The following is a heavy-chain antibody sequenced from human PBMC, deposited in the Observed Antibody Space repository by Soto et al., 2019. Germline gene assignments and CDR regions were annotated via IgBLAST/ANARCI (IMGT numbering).Heavy chain of an antibody. CDR1: GGTFSSYT. V-gene: IGHV1-69*02. J-gene: IGHJ6*02. Sequence: QVQLVQSGAEVKKPGSSVKVSCKASGGTFSSYTISWVRQAPGQGLEWMGRIIPILGIANYAQKFQGRVTITEDKSTSTAYMELSSLRSEDTAVYYCAGIAAAGHYCYYGMDVWGQGTTVTVSS. CDR2: IIPILGIA. CDR3: AGIAAAGHYCYYGMDV. D-gene: IGHD6-13*01.